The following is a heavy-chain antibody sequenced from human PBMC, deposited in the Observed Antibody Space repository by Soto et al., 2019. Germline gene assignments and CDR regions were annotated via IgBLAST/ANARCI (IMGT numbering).Heavy chain of an antibody. V-gene: IGHV3-23*01. J-gene: IGHJ2*01. CDR1: GFTFSSYA. Sequence: EVQLLESGGGLVQPGGSLRLSCAASGFTFSSYAMSWVRQAPGQGLEWVSAISGSGGSTYYADSVKGRFTISRDNSKNTRYLQMNSLRAEDTAVYYCAKTPIAYILTGYQGYFDLWGRGTRVTVSS. CDR2: ISGSGGST. CDR3: AKTPIAYILTGYQGYFDL. D-gene: IGHD3-9*01.